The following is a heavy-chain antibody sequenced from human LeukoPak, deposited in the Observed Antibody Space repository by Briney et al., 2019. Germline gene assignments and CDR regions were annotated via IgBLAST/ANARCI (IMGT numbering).Heavy chain of an antibody. J-gene: IGHJ4*02. Sequence: SVKVSCKASGGTFSSYAISWVRQAPGQGLEWMGRIIPILGIANYAQKFQGRVTITADKSTSTAYMELSSLRSEDTAVYYCARGEEYYDSSGFFDYWAREPWSPSPQ. CDR1: GGTFSSYA. CDR3: ARGEEYYDSSGFFDY. V-gene: IGHV1-69*04. CDR2: IIPILGIA. D-gene: IGHD3-22*01.